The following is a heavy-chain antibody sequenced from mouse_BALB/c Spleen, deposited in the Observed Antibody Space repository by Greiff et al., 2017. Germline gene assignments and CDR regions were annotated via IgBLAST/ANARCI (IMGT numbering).Heavy chain of an antibody. D-gene: IGHD2-3*01. J-gene: IGHJ4*01. CDR3: ARCDGYYDYAMDY. CDR1: GFNIKDTY. Sequence: VQLQQSGAELVKPGASVKLSCTASGFNIKDTYMHWVKQRPEQGLEWIGRIDPANGNTKYDPKFQGKATITADTSSNTAYLQLSRLTSEDTAVYYCARCDGYYDYAMDYWGQGTSVTVSS. V-gene: IGHV14-3*02. CDR2: IDPANGNT.